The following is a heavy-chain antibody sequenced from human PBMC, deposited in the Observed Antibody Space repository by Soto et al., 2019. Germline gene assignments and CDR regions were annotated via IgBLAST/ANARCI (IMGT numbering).Heavy chain of an antibody. J-gene: IGHJ4*02. CDR1: GFTFSTYN. CDR2: INGRGNYI. D-gene: IGHD1-26*01. V-gene: IGHV3-21*06. CDR3: AREDGIVGATSAFDY. Sequence: EVLLVESGGGLVKPGGSLRLSCAASGFTFSTYNMNWVRQAPGKGLEWVSSINGRGNYIYYTDAVKGRFTISRDNAKTSRYRQMNSLRAEATAVYYCAREDGIVGATSAFDYWGQGTLVTVSS.